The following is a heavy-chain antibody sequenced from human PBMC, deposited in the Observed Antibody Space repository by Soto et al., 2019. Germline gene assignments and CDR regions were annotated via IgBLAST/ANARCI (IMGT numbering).Heavy chain of an antibody. CDR3: SRDLFSYDYSGVLWFDP. J-gene: IGHJ5*02. V-gene: IGHV3-73*01. CDR1: GFAFSGSA. D-gene: IGHD3-16*01. Sequence: PGGTLRLSCAASGFAFSGSAMYWVRHASEQGPEWVCSSKSKGRNSAKEYAASVKGRFTISRDDTKNSAYLQMNILQAEDTDVYYCSRDLFSYDYSGVLWFDPWGQGTLVTVSS. CDR2: SKSKGRNSAK.